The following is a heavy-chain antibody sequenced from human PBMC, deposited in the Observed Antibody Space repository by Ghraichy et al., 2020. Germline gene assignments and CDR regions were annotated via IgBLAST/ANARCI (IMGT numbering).Heavy chain of an antibody. Sequence: GGSLRLSCAASGFTFSTYSINWVRQAPGKGLEWVSYISRSGNNIYYADSVKGRFTISRDNAKNSLYLQLNSLRDEDTAVYYCEGETAEVVATIHYRGQGTRVIGSS. CDR2: ISRSGNNI. V-gene: IGHV3-48*02. J-gene: IGHJ4*02. CDR1: GFTFSTYS. D-gene: IGHD5-12*01. CDR3: EGETAEVVATIHY.